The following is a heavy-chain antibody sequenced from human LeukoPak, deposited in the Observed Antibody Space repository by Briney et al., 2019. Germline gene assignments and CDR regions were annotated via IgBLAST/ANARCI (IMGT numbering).Heavy chain of an antibody. V-gene: IGHV3-21*01. Sequence: GGSLRLSCAASGFTFSSYSMNWVRQAPGKGLEWVSSISSSSSYIYYADSVKGRFTISRDNATNSLYLQMNSLRAEDTAVYYCARALYGSADADYWGQGTLVTVSS. CDR2: ISSSSSYI. J-gene: IGHJ4*02. D-gene: IGHD3-10*01. CDR3: ARALYGSADADY. CDR1: GFTFSSYS.